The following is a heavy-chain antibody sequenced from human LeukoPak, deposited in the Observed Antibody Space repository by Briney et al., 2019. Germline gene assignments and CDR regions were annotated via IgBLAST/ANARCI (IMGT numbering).Heavy chain of an antibody. CDR3: ARPAVAGTIDY. Sequence: PETLSLTCTVSGGSISSSSYYWGWIRQPPGKGLEWIGAIYYSGSTYYNPSLKSRVTISVDTSKNQFSLKLSSVTAADTAVYYCARPAVAGTIDYWGQGTLGTVSS. J-gene: IGHJ4*02. CDR2: IYYSGST. CDR1: GGSISSSSYY. D-gene: IGHD6-19*01. V-gene: IGHV4-39*01.